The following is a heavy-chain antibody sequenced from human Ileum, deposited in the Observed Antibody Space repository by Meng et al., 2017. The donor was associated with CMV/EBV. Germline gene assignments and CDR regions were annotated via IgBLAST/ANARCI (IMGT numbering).Heavy chain of an antibody. D-gene: IGHD3-10*02. CDR3: TTAVFALY. J-gene: IGHJ4*02. V-gene: IGHV3-15*05. Sequence: GESLKISCAASGFIFNSAWMSWVRQGPGKGLEWVGLIRSKRNGETTEYATSVIGRFTISRDDSKNTLYLQMNSLKTEDTAVYYCTTAVFALYWGQGTLVTVSS. CDR1: GFIFNSAW. CDR2: IRSKRNGETT.